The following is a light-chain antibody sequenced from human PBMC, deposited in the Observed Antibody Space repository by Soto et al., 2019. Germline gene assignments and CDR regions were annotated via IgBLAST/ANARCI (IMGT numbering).Light chain of an antibody. CDR3: QHYNSFPWA. V-gene: IGKV1-8*01. CDR1: QDVNNY. Sequence: AIRMTQSPSSLSASTGDRVTISCRTSQDVNNYLAWYQQRPGEPPKLLVYAASTLQSGVPSRFSGTGSGTDFTLTISCLQSDDFATYYCQHYNSFPWAFGQGTKVDIK. CDR2: AAS. J-gene: IGKJ1*01.